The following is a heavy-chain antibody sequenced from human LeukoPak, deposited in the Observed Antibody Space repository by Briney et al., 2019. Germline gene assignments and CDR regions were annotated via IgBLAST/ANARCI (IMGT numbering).Heavy chain of an antibody. Sequence: GGSLRLSCAASGFTFSSYGMHWVRQAPGKGLEWVALIWFDGTYEYYADSVKGRFTISRDNSNKTLYLQMNSLRAEDTAVYYCATERDYAEDMDVWGKGTPVTVSS. D-gene: IGHD4-17*01. CDR1: GFTFSSYG. CDR2: IWFDGTYE. V-gene: IGHV3-33*01. J-gene: IGHJ6*03. CDR3: ATERDYAEDMDV.